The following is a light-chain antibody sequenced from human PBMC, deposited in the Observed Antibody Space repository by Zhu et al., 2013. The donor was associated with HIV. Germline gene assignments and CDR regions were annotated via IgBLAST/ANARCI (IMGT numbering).Light chain of an antibody. J-gene: IGKJ5*01. CDR2: GAS. CDR3: QQRSDWPPVT. Sequence: EVVLMQSPGTLSLSPGERATLSCRASQTVSYKHIAWYQQKPGQAPRLLIYGASSRAPGIPDRFSGGGSGTVFTLTISSLQSEDFAVYYCQQRSDWPPVTFGQGTRL. CDR1: QTVSYKH. V-gene: IGKV3D-20*02.